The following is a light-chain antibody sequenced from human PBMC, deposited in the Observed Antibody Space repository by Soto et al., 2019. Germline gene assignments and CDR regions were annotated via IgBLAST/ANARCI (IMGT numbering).Light chain of an antibody. J-gene: IGLJ1*01. CDR3: AAWDDSLNGYV. CDR1: SSNIGSNT. V-gene: IGLV1-44*01. CDR2: TSD. Sequence: QSVLTQPPSASGTPGQRVTISCSGSSSNIGSNTVNWYQHLPGTAPKLLIYTSDQRPSGVPDRFSGSRSGTSASLAISGLRSEDEAEYYCAAWDDSLNGYVFGIGTKVTVL.